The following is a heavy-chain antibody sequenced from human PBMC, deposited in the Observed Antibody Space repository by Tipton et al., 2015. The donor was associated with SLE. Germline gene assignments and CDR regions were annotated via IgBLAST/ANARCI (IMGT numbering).Heavy chain of an antibody. V-gene: IGHV4-34*01. J-gene: IGHJ4*02. CDR2: INHSGST. CDR3: ARDGEARGDFDY. D-gene: IGHD3-10*01. CDR1: GGSFSGYY. Sequence: TLSLTCAVYGGSFSGYYWSWIRQPPGKGLEWIGEINHSGSTNYNPSLKSRVTISVDTSKNQFSLKLSSVTAADTAVYYCARDGEARGDFDYWGQGTLVTVST.